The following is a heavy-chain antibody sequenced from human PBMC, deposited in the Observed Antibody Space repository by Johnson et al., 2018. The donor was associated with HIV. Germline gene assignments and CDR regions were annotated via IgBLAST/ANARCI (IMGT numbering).Heavy chain of an antibody. CDR1: GFTFSRYG. CDR3: ARGRPSGSHDAFDI. CDR2: IRYDGSNK. J-gene: IGHJ3*02. D-gene: IGHD3-22*01. Sequence: QVQLVESGGGVVQPGRSLRLSCAASGFTFSRYGMHWVRQAPGKGLEWVAFIRYDGSNKYYANSVQGRFTISRDNSKNTVYLQMNSLRAEDTAVYYCARGRPSGSHDAFDIWGQGTMVTVSS. V-gene: IGHV3-33*01.